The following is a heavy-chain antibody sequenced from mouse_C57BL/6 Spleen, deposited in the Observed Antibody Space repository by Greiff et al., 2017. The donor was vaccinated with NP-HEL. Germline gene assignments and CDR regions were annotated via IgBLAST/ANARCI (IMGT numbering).Heavy chain of an antibody. CDR1: GYTFTDYN. CDR3: ARKDSTTVVAPYAMDY. D-gene: IGHD1-1*01. J-gene: IGHJ4*01. V-gene: IGHV1-22*01. CDR2: INPNNGGT. Sequence: EVQLQQSGPELVKPGASVKMSCKASGYTFTDYNMHWVKQSHGKSLEWIGYINPNNGGTSYNQKFKGKATLTVDKSSSTAYMELRSLTSDDSAVYYCARKDSTTVVAPYAMDYWGQGTSVTVSS.